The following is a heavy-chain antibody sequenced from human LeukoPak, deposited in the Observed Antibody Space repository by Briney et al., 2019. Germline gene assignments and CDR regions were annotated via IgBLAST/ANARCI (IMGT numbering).Heavy chain of an antibody. Sequence: SQTLSLTCAIFGDSVSSNSGAWNWIRQSLSRGLEWLGRAYYRSQWYNDYAFSVKGRIAINADTSKNHFSLQLNSVTPEDTAVYYCAREEAGTYGFQYWGQGTLVTVSS. CDR3: AREEAGTYGFQY. J-gene: IGHJ4*02. CDR1: GDSVSSNSGA. V-gene: IGHV6-1*01. D-gene: IGHD3-10*01. CDR2: AYYRSQWYN.